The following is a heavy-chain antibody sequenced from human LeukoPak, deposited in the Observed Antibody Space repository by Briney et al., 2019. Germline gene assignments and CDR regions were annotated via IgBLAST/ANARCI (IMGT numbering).Heavy chain of an antibody. CDR2: ISGSSSTM. J-gene: IGHJ4*02. CDR3: ARDLPHFDY. Sequence: GGSLRLSCTASGFTFSSYSMIWVRQAPGKGLEWLSYISGSSSTMYYADSVKGRFTISRDNAKNSLYPQMNSLRDEDTAVYYCARDLPHFDYWAREPWSPSPQ. V-gene: IGHV3-48*02. CDR1: GFTFSSYS.